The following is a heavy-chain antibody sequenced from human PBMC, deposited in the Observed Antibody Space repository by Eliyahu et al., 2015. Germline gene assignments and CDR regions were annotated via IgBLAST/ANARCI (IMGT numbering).Heavy chain of an antibody. CDR2: IYHSGST. V-gene: IGHV4-38-2*02. CDR1: GYSISSGYY. D-gene: IGHD3-16*02. Sequence: QVQLQESGPGLVKPSETLSLTCAVSGYSISSGYYWGWXRQPPGKGLEWIGSIYHSGSTYYNPSLKSRVTISVDTPKNQFSLKLSSVTAADTAVYYCARDLGHPHRVPSYYFDYWGQGTLVTVSS. J-gene: IGHJ4*02. CDR3: ARDLGHPHRVPSYYFDY.